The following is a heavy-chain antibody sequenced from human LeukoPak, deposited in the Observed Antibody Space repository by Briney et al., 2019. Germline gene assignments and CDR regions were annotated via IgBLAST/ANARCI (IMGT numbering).Heavy chain of an antibody. V-gene: IGHV4-4*07. CDR3: ARDQDYDGSGSHNWFDP. Sequence: SETLSLTCTVSGGSISSYYWSWIRQPAGKGLEWIGRIYTSGSTNYNPSLKSRVTISVDTSKNQFSLKLSSVTAADTAVYYCARDQDYDGSGSHNWFDPWGQGTLVTVSS. CDR1: GGSISSYY. J-gene: IGHJ5*02. D-gene: IGHD3-10*01. CDR2: IYTSGST.